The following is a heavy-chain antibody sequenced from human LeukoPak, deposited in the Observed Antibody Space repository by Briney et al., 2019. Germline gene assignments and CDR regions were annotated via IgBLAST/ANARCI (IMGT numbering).Heavy chain of an antibody. Sequence: SETLSLTCTVSGGSISSYYWSWIRQPPGKGLEWIGYVFYGGSDNNDINYNPSLKTRVIISLDTSKNQFSLKMTSVTAADTAVYFCARPAKGYSFGVDSYYYYFMDVWGKGATVTVSS. D-gene: IGHD5-18*01. CDR1: GGSISSYY. V-gene: IGHV4-59*01. CDR3: ARPAKGYSFGVDSYYYYFMDV. J-gene: IGHJ6*03. CDR2: VFYGGSDNNDI.